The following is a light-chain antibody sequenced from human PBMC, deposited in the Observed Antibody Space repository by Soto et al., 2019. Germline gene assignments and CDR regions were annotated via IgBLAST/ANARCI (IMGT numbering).Light chain of an antibody. Sequence: IVLTQSPGTLFLSPGERATLPXRVRHSVSKNYIAWYQQEPGXAPRIXXVCXSTRATGSPARFSGSGSGTEFTLTISSLQSEDFAVYSCQQYNNGPRTFGGGTKVEIK. J-gene: IGKJ4*02. V-gene: IGKV3-15*01. CDR1: HSVSKN. CDR2: CXS. CDR3: QQYNNGPRT.